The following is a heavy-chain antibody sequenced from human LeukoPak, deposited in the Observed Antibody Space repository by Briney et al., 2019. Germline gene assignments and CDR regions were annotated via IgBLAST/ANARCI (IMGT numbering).Heavy chain of an antibody. Sequence: GGSLRLSCAASGFTFSSCAMSWVRQAPGKGLEWVSTIIDSGNSIYYADSAEGRFTISRDNSKNTLYLRMNSLRAGDTAVYYCAKDPIFSGSYGVFDYWGLGTLVTVSS. J-gene: IGHJ4*02. CDR2: IIDSGNSI. CDR1: GFTFSSCA. V-gene: IGHV3-23*01. CDR3: AKDPIFSGSYGVFDY. D-gene: IGHD1-26*01.